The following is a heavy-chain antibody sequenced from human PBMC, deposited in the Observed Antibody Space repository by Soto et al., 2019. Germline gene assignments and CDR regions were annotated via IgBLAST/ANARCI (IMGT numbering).Heavy chain of an antibody. V-gene: IGHV4-30-4*01. CDR3: ARADFLKWSTDPLFDY. J-gene: IGHJ4*02. Sequence: SETLSLTCTVSGGSISSGDYYWSWIRQPPGKGLEWIGYIYYSGSTYYNPSLKSRVTISVDTSKNQFSLKLSSVTAADTAVYYCARADFLKWSTDPLFDYWGQGTLVTAPQ. D-gene: IGHD3-3*01. CDR1: GGSISSGDYY. CDR2: IYYSGST.